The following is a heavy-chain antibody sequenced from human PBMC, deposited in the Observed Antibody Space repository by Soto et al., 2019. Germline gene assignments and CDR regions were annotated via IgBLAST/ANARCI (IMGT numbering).Heavy chain of an antibody. CDR1: GFTFGSYR. CDR2: ISSSSSTI. CDR3: ARDWGYCSGGTCYYGMDV. V-gene: IGHV3-48*02. Sequence: ESGGGLVQPGGSLRLSCAASGFTFGSYRMNWVRQAPGKGLEWVSYISSSSSTIYYADSVKGRFTISRDNAKNSLYLQMNTLRDEDTAMYYCARDWGYCSGGTCYYGMDVWGQGTTVTVSS. D-gene: IGHD2-15*01. J-gene: IGHJ6*02.